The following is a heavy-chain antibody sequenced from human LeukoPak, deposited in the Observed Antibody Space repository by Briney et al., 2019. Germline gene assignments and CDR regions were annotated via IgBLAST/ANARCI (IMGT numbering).Heavy chain of an antibody. CDR3: ARGLGSFGLVPGADY. V-gene: IGHV1-8*03. J-gene: IGHJ4*02. CDR1: GYTLTNYD. D-gene: IGHD3-10*01. Sequence: ASVKVSCKASGYTLTNYDINWVRQATGQGLEWMGWMNPNSGNTGYAQKLQGRVTFTRDTSISTAYMELSSLRSEDTAVYYCARGLGSFGLVPGADYWGQGTLVTVSS. CDR2: MNPNSGNT.